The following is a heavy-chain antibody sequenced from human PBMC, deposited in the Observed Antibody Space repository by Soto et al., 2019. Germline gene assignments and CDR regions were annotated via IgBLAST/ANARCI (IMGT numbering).Heavy chain of an antibody. V-gene: IGHV1-8*01. D-gene: IGHD3-3*01. J-gene: IGHJ2*01. CDR3: ARFTTLYWYFDL. CDR1: GYTFTSYD. CDR2: MKPNSGNT. Sequence: QVQLVQSGAEVKKPGASVKVSCKASGYTFTSYDINWVRQATGQGLEWMGWMKPNSGNTGYAQKFQGRVTMTMNTSISTAYMELSSLRSEDTAVYYCARFTTLYWYFDLWGRGTLVTVSS.